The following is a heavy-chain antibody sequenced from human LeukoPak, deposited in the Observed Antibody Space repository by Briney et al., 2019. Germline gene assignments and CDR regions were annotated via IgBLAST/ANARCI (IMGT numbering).Heavy chain of an antibody. V-gene: IGHV1-69*04. CDR3: ARDHIGLRGVIILPENWFDP. D-gene: IGHD3-10*01. J-gene: IGHJ5*02. CDR2: IIPILGIA. CDR1: GGTFSSYA. Sequence: GASVKVSCKASGGTFSSYAISWVRQAPGQGLEWMGRIIPILGIANYAQKFQGRVTITADKSTSTAYMGLSSLRSEDTAVYYCARDHIGLRGVIILPENWFDPWGQGTLVTVSS.